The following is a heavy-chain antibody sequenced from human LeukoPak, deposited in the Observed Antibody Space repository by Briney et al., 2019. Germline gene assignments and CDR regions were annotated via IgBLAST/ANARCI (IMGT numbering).Heavy chain of an antibody. CDR3: AREGGCYDSNGYYLTFDY. J-gene: IGHJ4*02. V-gene: IGHV3-21*01. Sequence: PGGSLRLSCAVSGFTFSSYGMSWVRQASGKGLEWVSSISSSSSYIYYADSVKGRFTISRDNAENSLFLQMNSLRAEDTAVYYCAREGGCYDSNGYYLTFDYWGQGTLVTVSS. CDR1: GFTFSSYG. D-gene: IGHD3-22*01. CDR2: ISSSSSYI.